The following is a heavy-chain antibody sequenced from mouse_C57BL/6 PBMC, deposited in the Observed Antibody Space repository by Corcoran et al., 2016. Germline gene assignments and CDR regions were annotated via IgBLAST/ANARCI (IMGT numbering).Heavy chain of an antibody. CDR1: GYTFTSYG. CDR2: INAYSGVP. Sequence: QIPLVQSGPELKKPGETVKISCKASGYTFTSYGMSLVKKATGKGLKWTGWINAYSGVPPYADDFKGRFAFSLETTASTAYLQINNLNNEDTATYFCARGHYYGSSYVGAMDYWGQGTSVTVSS. D-gene: IGHD1-1*01. V-gene: IGHV9-3*01. CDR3: ARGHYYGSSYVGAMDY. J-gene: IGHJ4*01.